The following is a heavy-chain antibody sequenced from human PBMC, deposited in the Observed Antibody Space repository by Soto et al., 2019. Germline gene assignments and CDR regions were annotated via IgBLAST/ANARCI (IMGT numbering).Heavy chain of an antibody. CDR2: IRSKAYGGTT. CDR1: GFTFGDYA. Sequence: GGSLRLSCTASGFTFGDYAMSWFRQAPGKGLEWVGFIRSKAYGGTTEYAASVKGRFTISRDDSKRIAYLQMNSLKTEDTAVYYCTRYCSSTSCYYYYYYMDVWGKGTTVTVSS. J-gene: IGHJ6*03. V-gene: IGHV3-49*03. D-gene: IGHD2-2*01. CDR3: TRYCSSTSCYYYYYYMDV.